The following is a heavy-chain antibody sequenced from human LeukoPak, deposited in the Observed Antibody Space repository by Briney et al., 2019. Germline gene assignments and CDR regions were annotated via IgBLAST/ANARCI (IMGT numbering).Heavy chain of an antibody. J-gene: IGHJ6*03. Sequence: GGSLRLSCVGSGFTFSRSGIHWVRQAPGKGLEWVAIISYDGSNKYYGDSVKGRFTISRDNSNNTVFLQMNSLRPEDTAVYYCARHPGDFTGIVNYYYMDVWGKGTTVTVSS. CDR3: ARHPGDFTGIVNYYYMDV. D-gene: IGHD1-26*01. V-gene: IGHV3-30*03. CDR1: GFTFSRSG. CDR2: ISYDGSNK.